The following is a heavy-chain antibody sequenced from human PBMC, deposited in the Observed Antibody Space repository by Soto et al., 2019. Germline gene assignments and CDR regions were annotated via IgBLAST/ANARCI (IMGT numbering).Heavy chain of an antibody. CDR2: ISSNGGST. CDR1: GFTFSSYA. J-gene: IGHJ4*02. D-gene: IGHD6-6*01. CDR3: AREGENSSRGPFHY. V-gene: IGHV3-64*01. Sequence: HPGGSLRLSCAASGFTFSSYAMHWVRQAPGKGLEYVSAISSNGGSTYYANSVKGRFTISRDNSKNTLYLQMGSLRAEDMAVYYCAREGENSSRGPFHYWGQGTLVTVSS.